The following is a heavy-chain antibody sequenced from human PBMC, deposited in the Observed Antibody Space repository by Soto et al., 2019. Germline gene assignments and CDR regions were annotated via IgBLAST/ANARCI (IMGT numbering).Heavy chain of an antibody. Sequence: SETLSLTCTVSGGSISSGDYYWSWIRQPPGKGLKWIGYIYYSGSTYYNPSLKSRVTISVDTSKNQFSLKLRSVTAADTAVYYCARQRRAYYDSSGYSLGWYYYGMDVWGQGTTVTVSS. V-gene: IGHV4-30-4*01. CDR2: IYYSGST. CDR1: GGSISSGDYY. CDR3: ARQRRAYYDSSGYSLGWYYYGMDV. J-gene: IGHJ6*02. D-gene: IGHD3-22*01.